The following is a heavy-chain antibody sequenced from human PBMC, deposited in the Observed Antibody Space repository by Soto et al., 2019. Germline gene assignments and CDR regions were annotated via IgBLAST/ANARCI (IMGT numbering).Heavy chain of an antibody. D-gene: IGHD2-2*01. CDR1: GDSVSSNSAA. CDR3: ARIGVVVPAAHYYYMDV. V-gene: IGHV6-1*01. CDR2: TYYRSKWYN. J-gene: IGHJ6*03. Sequence: PSQTLSLTCAISGDSVSSNSAAWNWIRQSPSRGLEWLGRTYYRSKWYNDYAVSVKSRITINPDTSKNQFSLQLNSVTPEDTAVYYCARIGVVVPAAHYYYMDVWGKGTTVTVSS.